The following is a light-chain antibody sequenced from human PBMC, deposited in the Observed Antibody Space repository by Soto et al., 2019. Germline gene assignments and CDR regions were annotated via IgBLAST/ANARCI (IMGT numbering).Light chain of an antibody. Sequence: EIVLTQSPGTLSLSPGERATLSCRASQTISRHYLAWYQQKPGQAPRLLIYGASSRATGIPDRFSGSGSGTDFTLTISRLEPEDFAVYCCQQYGTSPPYSFGQGTDLEIK. V-gene: IGKV3-20*01. CDR1: QTISRHY. CDR2: GAS. J-gene: IGKJ2*01. CDR3: QQYGTSPPYS.